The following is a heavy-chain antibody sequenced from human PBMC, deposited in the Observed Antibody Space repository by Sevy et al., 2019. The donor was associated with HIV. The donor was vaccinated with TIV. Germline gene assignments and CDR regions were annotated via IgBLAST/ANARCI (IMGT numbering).Heavy chain of an antibody. CDR1: GFTFDDYA. D-gene: IGHD3-22*01. V-gene: IGHV3-9*01. Sequence: GGSLRLSCAASGFTFDDYAMHWVRQAPGKGLEWVSGISWNSGSIGYADSVKGRFTISRDNAKNSLYLQMNSLRAEDTALYYCAKDRAYYYDSSGFNDALDIWGQGTMVTVSS. J-gene: IGHJ3*02. CDR2: ISWNSGSI. CDR3: AKDRAYYYDSSGFNDALDI.